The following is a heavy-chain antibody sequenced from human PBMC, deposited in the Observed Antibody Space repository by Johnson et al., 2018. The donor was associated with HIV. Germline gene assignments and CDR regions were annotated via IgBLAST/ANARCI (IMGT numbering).Heavy chain of an antibody. Sequence: QVQLVESGGGVVQPGGSLRLSCAASGFTFSIYDIHWVRQAPGKGLEWVAVISYDASNKYYADSLKGRFTISRDNSKNTLYLQMNSLRAEDTAVYYCAREEGVGDDYGGKSACDSWGQGTMGTVSS. CDR3: AREEGVGDDYGGKSACDS. J-gene: IGHJ3*02. CDR1: GFTFSIYD. D-gene: IGHD4-23*01. V-gene: IGHV3-30-3*01. CDR2: ISYDASNK.